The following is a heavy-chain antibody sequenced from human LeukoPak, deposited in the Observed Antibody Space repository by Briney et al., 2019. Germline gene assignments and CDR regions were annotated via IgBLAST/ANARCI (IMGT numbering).Heavy chain of an antibody. Sequence: RGSLRLSCAASGFTFSSYSMNWVRQAPGKGLEGVSSISSSSSYIYYADSVKGRFTISRDNAKNSLYLQMNSLRAEDTAVYYCARGPAREDREPTVLYYFDYWGQGTLVTVSS. CDR1: GFTFSSYS. J-gene: IGHJ4*02. CDR2: ISSSSSYI. V-gene: IGHV3-21*01. CDR3: ARGPAREDREPTVLYYFDY. D-gene: IGHD2-21*02.